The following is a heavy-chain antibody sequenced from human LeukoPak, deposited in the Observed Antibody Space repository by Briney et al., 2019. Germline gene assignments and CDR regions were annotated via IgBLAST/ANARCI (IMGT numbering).Heavy chain of an antibody. CDR1: GFTFSDYA. CDR2: IRDNGRTT. Sequence: PGGSLRLSCAASGFTFSDYAMHWVRQAPGKGLEYVSAIRDNGRTTYYADSVKGRFTISRDNSKNTLYLQMGSLRSEDMAVYYCARDGGGSPDHWGQGTLVTASS. CDR3: ARDGGGSPDH. D-gene: IGHD1-26*01. J-gene: IGHJ4*02. V-gene: IGHV3-64*02.